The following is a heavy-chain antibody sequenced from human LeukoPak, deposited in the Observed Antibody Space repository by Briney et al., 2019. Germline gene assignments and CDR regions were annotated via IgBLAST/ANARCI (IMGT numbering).Heavy chain of an antibody. J-gene: IGHJ4*02. D-gene: IGHD1-14*01. V-gene: IGHV4-31*03. CDR2: MYYSGTT. Sequence: SETLSLTCTISGGSISSGAYYWSWIRQHPGKGPEWIAYMYYSGTTYYSPSLKSRVTISLDTSKNQFSLKLNSVTAADTALYYCARGQPYYFDYWGQGTLVTVSS. CDR1: GGSISSGAYY. CDR3: ARGQPYYFDY.